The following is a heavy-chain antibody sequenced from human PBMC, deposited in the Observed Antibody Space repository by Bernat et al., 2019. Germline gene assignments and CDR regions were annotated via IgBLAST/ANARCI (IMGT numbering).Heavy chain of an antibody. Sequence: QVQLVESGGGVVQPGRSLRLSCAASGFTFSSYAMHWVRQAPGKGLEWVAVISYDGSNKYYGDSVKGRFTISRDNSKNTLYLQMNSLRAEDTAVYYCARVYCSSTSCYFTAHDYYYMDVWGKGTTVTVSS. D-gene: IGHD2-2*01. V-gene: IGHV3-30-3*01. CDR1: GFTFSSYA. J-gene: IGHJ6*03. CDR3: ARVYCSSTSCYFTAHDYYYMDV. CDR2: ISYDGSNK.